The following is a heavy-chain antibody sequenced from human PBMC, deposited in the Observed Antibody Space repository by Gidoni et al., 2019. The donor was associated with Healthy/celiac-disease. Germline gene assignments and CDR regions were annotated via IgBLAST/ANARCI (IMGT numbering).Heavy chain of an antibody. CDR3: AKEGYVDTAMVDPDY. Sequence: EVQLLGSGGGLVQPGGSLRLSWAAAGFTLRSYAMSWVRQAPGKGLEVVSAISGSGGSTYCADSGKGRFTISRDNSKNTLYLQMNSLRAEDTAVYYCAKEGYVDTAMVDPDYWGQGTLVTVSS. D-gene: IGHD5-18*01. CDR2: ISGSGGST. CDR1: GFTLRSYA. V-gene: IGHV3-23*01. J-gene: IGHJ4*02.